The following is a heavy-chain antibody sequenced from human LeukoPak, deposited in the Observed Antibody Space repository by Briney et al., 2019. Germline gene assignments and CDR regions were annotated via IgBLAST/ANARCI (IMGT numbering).Heavy chain of an antibody. CDR3: AKAVCGGDCYLFDY. D-gene: IGHD2-21*02. CDR1: GFTFSSYG. Sequence: GGSLRLSCAASGFTFSSYGMHWVRQAPGKGLEWVAVISYDGSNKYYADSVKGRFTISRDNSKNTLYLQMNSLRAEDTAVYHCAKAVCGGDCYLFDYWGQGTLVTVSS. CDR2: ISYDGSNK. V-gene: IGHV3-30*18. J-gene: IGHJ4*02.